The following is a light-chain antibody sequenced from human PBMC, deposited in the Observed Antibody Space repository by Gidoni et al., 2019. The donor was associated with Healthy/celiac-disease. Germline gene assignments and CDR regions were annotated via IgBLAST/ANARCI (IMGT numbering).Light chain of an antibody. CDR3: QQSYSTPYT. V-gene: IGKV1-39*01. CDR2: AAS. Sequence: DIQMTQSPSSLSASVGDRVTITCPASQSISSSLNWFQQKPGKAPNLLIYAASTLQSGVPSRFSGSGSGTDFTLTISSMQPEDFATYYCQQSYSTPYTFGQEAKLEIK. CDR1: QSISSS. J-gene: IGKJ2*01.